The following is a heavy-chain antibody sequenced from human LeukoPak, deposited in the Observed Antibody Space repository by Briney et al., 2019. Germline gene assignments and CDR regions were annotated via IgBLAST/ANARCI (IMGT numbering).Heavy chain of an antibody. CDR2: IWYDGSKK. J-gene: IGHJ4*02. V-gene: IGHV3-33*01. Sequence: PGRSLRLSCAASGFTLSSYGMQWVRQAPGKGLEWVSLIWYDGSKKYYADSVKGRFTISRDNSKNTLYLQMNSLRDEDTAVYYCARADRDGNKRFLDWGQGTLVTVSS. D-gene: IGHD5-24*01. CDR3: ARADRDGNKRFLD. CDR1: GFTLSSYG.